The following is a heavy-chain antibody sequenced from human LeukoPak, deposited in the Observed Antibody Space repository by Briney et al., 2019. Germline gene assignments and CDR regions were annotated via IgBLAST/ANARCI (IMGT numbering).Heavy chain of an antibody. CDR3: AKGNRDILTAWDY. D-gene: IGHD3-9*01. J-gene: IGHJ4*02. CDR1: GFTFSSYA. Sequence: GGSLRLSYAASGFTFSSYAMSWVRQAPGKGLEWVSAISGSGGSTYYADSVEGRFTISRDNSKNTLYLQMNSLRAEDTAVYYCAKGNRDILTAWDYWGQGTLVTVSS. CDR2: ISGSGGST. V-gene: IGHV3-23*01.